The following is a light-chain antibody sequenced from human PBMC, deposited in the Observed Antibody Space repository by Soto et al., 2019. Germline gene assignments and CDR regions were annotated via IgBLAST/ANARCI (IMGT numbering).Light chain of an antibody. J-gene: IGKJ1*01. V-gene: IGKV3-20*01. CDR1: QSVSGSY. CDR3: QQYGSSPPWT. Sequence: EIVLTQSPGTLSLSPGERATLSCRASQSVSGSYLAWYQQKPGQAPRLLIYSASSRATGIPDRFSGSGSGTDFTLTISRLEPEDFALYYCQQYGSSPPWTFGQGTKVEIK. CDR2: SAS.